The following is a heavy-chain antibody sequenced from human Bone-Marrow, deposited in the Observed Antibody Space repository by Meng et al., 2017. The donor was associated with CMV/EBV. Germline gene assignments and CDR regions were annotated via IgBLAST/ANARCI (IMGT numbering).Heavy chain of an antibody. J-gene: IGHJ6*01. CDR3: ASSITKVRGVMRGMDV. Sequence: SVKVSCKASGGTFSSYAISWVRQAPGQGLEWMGGIIPIFGTANYAQKFQGRVTITTDESTSTAYMELSSLRSEDTAVYYCASSITKVRGVMRGMDVWGQGTTVTVSS. CDR1: GGTFSSYA. V-gene: IGHV1-69*05. D-gene: IGHD3-10*01. CDR2: IIPIFGTA.